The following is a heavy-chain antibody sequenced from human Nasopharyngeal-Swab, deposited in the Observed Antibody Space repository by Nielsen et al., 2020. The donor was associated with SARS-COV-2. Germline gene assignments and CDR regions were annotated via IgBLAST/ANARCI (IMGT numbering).Heavy chain of an antibody. Sequence: WIRQPPGKGLVWVARISPEGDVIDHADSVRGRLTISRDNARNTLYLQMNSLKAKDTTVYYCSRDLSGPFDFWGLGTLVTVSS. CDR2: ISPEGDVI. V-gene: IGHV3-74*01. D-gene: IGHD2-15*01. J-gene: IGHJ4*02. CDR3: SRDLSGPFDF.